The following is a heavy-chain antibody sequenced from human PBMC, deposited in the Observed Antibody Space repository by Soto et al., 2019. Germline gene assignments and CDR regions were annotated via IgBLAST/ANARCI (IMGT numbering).Heavy chain of an antibody. Sequence: SETLSLTCSVSGGSITTSSYNWDWIRQPPGKGLEWIGTIYYDGSTSYNPSLKSQVTISVDTSKNHFALKVNSVTAADTAVYYCARFYGNAFDVWGRGTVVTV. CDR3: ARFYGNAFDV. CDR2: IYYDGST. CDR1: GGSITTSSYN. D-gene: IGHD3-10*01. J-gene: IGHJ3*01. V-gene: IGHV4-39*02.